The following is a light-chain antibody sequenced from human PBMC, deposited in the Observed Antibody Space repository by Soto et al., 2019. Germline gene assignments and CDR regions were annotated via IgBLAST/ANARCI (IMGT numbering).Light chain of an antibody. J-gene: IGKJ4*01. V-gene: IGKV3-15*01. Sequence: ETLTTQSIDTLSLSPGQGDTPSRMAIQRVGNDLAWYQQKPGQAPRLLIYGASTRATAIPDRFSGSGSGTEFTLTISSLQSEDSAVYYCQQYNNWPLTFGGGTKVDIK. CDR3: QQYNNWPLT. CDR2: GAS. CDR1: QRVGND.